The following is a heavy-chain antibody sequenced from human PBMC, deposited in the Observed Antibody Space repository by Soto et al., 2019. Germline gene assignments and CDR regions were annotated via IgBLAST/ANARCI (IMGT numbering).Heavy chain of an antibody. CDR1: GFTFSDYY. D-gene: IGHD3-10*01. CDR3: ARTIVRGVMTLQHYYYMDV. Sequence: PGGSLRLSCAASGFTFSDYYMSWIRQAPGKGLEWVSYISSSGSTIYYADSVKGRFTISRDNAKNSLYLQMNSLRAEDTAVYYYARTIVRGVMTLQHYYYMDVWGKGTTVTVSS. CDR2: ISSSGSTI. V-gene: IGHV3-11*01. J-gene: IGHJ6*03.